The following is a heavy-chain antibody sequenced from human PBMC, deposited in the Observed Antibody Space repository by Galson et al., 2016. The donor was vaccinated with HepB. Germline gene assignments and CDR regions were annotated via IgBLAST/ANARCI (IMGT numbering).Heavy chain of an antibody. CDR2: IRSSANNYAT. CDR1: GFTFSGSP. J-gene: IGHJ6*03. V-gene: IGHV3-73*01. CDR3: RRGNTDSYYYMDV. D-gene: IGHD3-10*01. Sequence: SLRLSCAASGFTFSGSPIHWVRQASGKGLEWVGRIRSSANNYATAYAASVEGRFTGTRDGSKNPASLEMTGLKTEDTAVYYCRRGNTDSYYYMDVWGKGTTVTVSS.